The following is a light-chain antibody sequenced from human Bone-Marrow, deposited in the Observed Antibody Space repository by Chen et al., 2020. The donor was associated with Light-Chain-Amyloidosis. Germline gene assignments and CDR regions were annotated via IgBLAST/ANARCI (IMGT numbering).Light chain of an antibody. Sequence: SYALPHPPSVSVAPGQTATFACGGSHIGSTSVPWYQQTPGQAPLLVVYDDSTRPSGIPERLSGSNSGNTATLTISRVEAGDEADYYCQVWDRSSDRPVFGGGTKLTVL. V-gene: IGLV3-21*02. CDR2: DDS. CDR3: QVWDRSSDRPV. J-gene: IGLJ3*02. CDR1: HIGSTS.